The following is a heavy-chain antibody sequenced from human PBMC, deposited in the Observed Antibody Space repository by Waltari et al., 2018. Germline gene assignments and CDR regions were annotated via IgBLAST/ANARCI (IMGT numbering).Heavy chain of an antibody. V-gene: IGHV4-39*07. CDR3: ARASTRSGLYYYYYYFMDV. J-gene: IGHJ6*03. CDR1: GGSISSGGYY. CDR2: ISYSGSS. Sequence: QVQLQESGPGLVKPSQTLSLTCTVSGGSISSGGYYWSWIRQPPGKGLEWIGSISYSGSSYYNPSLKSRVTISVDTSKNQLSLRLSSVSAADTAVYYCARASTRSGLYYYYYYFMDVWGKGTTVTISS. D-gene: IGHD3-3*01.